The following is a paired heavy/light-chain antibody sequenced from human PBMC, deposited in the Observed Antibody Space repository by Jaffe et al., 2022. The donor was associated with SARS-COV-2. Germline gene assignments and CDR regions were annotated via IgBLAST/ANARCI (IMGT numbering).Heavy chain of an antibody. CDR3: AKAVQWQGDYYFDY. CDR2: ISGSGDYT. CDR1: RFTFSSYA. Sequence: EVQLLESGGGLVQPGGSLRLSCAASRFTFSSYAMSWVRQAPGKGLEWVSGISGSGDYTYYADSVKGRFTISRDNSRNTLYLQMNSLRAEDTAVYYCAKAVQWQGDYYFDYWGQGTLVTVSS. V-gene: IGHV3-23*01. D-gene: IGHD3-16*01. J-gene: IGHJ4*02.
Light chain of an antibody. V-gene: IGLV1-40*01. CDR2: GNS. CDR3: QSYGSSLSGWV. CDR1: SSDIGAGYD. Sequence: QSVLTQPPSVSGAPGQRVTISCTGSSSDIGAGYDVHWYQQLPGTAPRLLIFGNSNRPSGVPDRFSGSKSGTSASLAITGLQAEDEADYYCQSYGSSLSGWVFGGGTKLTVL. J-gene: IGLJ3*02.